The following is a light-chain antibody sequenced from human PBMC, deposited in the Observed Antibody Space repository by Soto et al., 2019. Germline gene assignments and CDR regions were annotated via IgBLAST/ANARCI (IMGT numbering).Light chain of an antibody. CDR3: GTWDSSLSAVV. J-gene: IGLJ2*01. V-gene: IGLV1-51*01. Sequence: QSVLTQPPSVSAAPGQTVTISCSGSSSNIAHNYVSWYQQLPGTAPKLLIYDNDKRPSGIPDRFSGSKSGTSATLGITGLQTGAEADYYCGTWDSSLSAVVFGGGTKLTVL. CDR2: DND. CDR1: SSNIAHNY.